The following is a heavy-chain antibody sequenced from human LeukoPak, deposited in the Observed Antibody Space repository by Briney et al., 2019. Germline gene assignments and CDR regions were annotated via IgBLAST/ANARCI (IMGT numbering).Heavy chain of an antibody. D-gene: IGHD5-24*01. CDR1: GLTFRISG. CDR2: IRHNGNDK. J-gene: IGHJ4*02. CDR3: VKDYGKYQILERATFDF. Sequence: TGGSLRLSCAVSGLTFRISGMHWVRQAPGKGLEWVALIRHNGNDKYYAETVKGRFTVSRDNSNNTVYLQMNTLRAEDTAMYYCVKDYGKYQILERATFDFWGQGTLISVSS. V-gene: IGHV3-30*02.